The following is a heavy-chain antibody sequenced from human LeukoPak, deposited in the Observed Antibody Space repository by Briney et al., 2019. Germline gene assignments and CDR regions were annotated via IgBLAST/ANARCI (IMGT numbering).Heavy chain of an antibody. J-gene: IGHJ4*02. Sequence: GGSLRLSCAASGFTFSSYSMNWVRRAPGKGLEWVAFIRFDGSNKYYADSVKGRFTISRDNSKNTLYLQMSSLKIEDTAVYFCVEDGPYSSSSAGFDYWGQGTLVTVSS. D-gene: IGHD6-6*01. CDR1: GFTFSSYS. CDR2: IRFDGSNK. V-gene: IGHV3-30*02. CDR3: VEDGPYSSSSAGFDY.